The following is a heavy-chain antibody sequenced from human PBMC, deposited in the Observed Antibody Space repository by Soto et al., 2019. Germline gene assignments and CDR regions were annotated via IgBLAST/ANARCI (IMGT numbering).Heavy chain of an antibody. CDR3: AADNSGYLDSAFDI. V-gene: IGHV1-58*01. Sequence: SVKVSCKASGFSFSRSAVHWVRQARGQRLEWIGWIVGSSGNTNYAQRVHQRLSFTRDLSTSTVYMELRSLTSDDTAVYFCAADNSGYLDSAFDIWGQGTAVTVSS. CDR2: IVGSSGNT. D-gene: IGHD3-22*01. CDR1: GFSFSRSA. J-gene: IGHJ3*02.